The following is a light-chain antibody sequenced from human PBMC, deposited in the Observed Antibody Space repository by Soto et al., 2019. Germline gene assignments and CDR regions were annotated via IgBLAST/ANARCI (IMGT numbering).Light chain of an antibody. CDR1: QSISSW. V-gene: IGKV1-5*03. CDR2: NAS. CDR3: QHYNSYSEA. J-gene: IGKJ1*01. Sequence: DIQMTQSPSTLSASVGDRVTITCRASQSISSWLAWYQQKPGKAPKLLIYNASTLKSGVPSRFRGSGSGTEFTLTISSLQTDDFATYYCQHYNSYSEALGQGTTVX.